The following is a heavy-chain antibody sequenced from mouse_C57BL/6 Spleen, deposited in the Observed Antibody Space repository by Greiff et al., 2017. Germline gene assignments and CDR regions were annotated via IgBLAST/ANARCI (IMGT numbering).Heavy chain of an antibody. V-gene: IGHV1-82*01. D-gene: IGHD2-4*01. CDR2: IYPGDGDT. CDR1: GYAFSSSW. J-gene: IGHJ3*01. CDR3: AGYDYPWFAY. Sequence: VQLQQSGPELVKPGASVKISCKASGYAFSSSWMNWVKQRPGKGLEWIGRIYPGDGDTNYNGKFKGKATLTADKSSSTAYMQLRSLTSEDSAVYFCAGYDYPWFAYWGQGTLVTVSA.